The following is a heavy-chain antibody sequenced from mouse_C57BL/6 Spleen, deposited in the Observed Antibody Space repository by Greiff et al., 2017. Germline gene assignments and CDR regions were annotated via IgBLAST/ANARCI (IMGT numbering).Heavy chain of an antibody. Sequence: VQLQQSGAELARPGASVKLSCKASGYTFTSYGISWVKQRTGQGLEWIGEIYPRSGNTYYNEKFKGKATLTADNSSSTAYMELRSLTSEDSAVYFCAILEDYYGIDYWGQGTTLTVSS. V-gene: IGHV1-81*01. CDR1: GYTFTSYG. D-gene: IGHD1-1*01. CDR3: AILEDYYGIDY. J-gene: IGHJ2*01. CDR2: IYPRSGNT.